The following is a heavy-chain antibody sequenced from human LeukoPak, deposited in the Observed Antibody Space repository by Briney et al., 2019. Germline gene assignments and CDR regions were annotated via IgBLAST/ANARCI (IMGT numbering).Heavy chain of an antibody. D-gene: IGHD3-22*01. CDR3: ASEGSSGYYSYYFDY. CDR2: ISSSGSTI. J-gene: IGHJ4*02. V-gene: IGHV3-48*03. CDR1: GFTFSSYE. Sequence: GGSLRLSCAASGFTFSSYEMNWVRQAPGRGLEWVSYISSSGSTIYYADSVKGRFTISRDNAKNSLYLQMNSLRAEDTAVYYCASEGSSGYYSYYFDYWGQGTLVTVSS.